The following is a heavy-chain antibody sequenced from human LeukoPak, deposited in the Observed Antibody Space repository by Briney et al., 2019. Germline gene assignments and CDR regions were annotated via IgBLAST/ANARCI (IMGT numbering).Heavy chain of an antibody. Sequence: GGSLRLSCAASGFTFSSYGMHWVRQAPGKGLEWVAVIWYDGSNKYCADSVKGRFTISRDNSKNTLYLQMNSLRAEDTAVYYCAKGGSGSYVMYYYYMDVWGKGTTVTVSS. J-gene: IGHJ6*03. CDR2: IWYDGSNK. CDR1: GFTFSSYG. CDR3: AKGGSGSYVMYYYYMDV. V-gene: IGHV3-33*06. D-gene: IGHD3-10*01.